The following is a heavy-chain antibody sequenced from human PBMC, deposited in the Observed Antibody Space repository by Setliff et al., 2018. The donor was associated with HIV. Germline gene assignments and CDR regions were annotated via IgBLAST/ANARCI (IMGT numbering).Heavy chain of an antibody. CDR3: ATRGEQLYFYGMDV. Sequence: GASVKVSCKASGYSFINYAINWLRQAPGRGLEWMGWIHTEQGFPMYAQGFTGRFVFSLDPSVSTAYLQISGLKAEDTAVYYCATRGEQLYFYGMDVWGQGTTVTVSS. D-gene: IGHD1-26*01. J-gene: IGHJ6*02. V-gene: IGHV7-4-1*02. CDR2: IHTEQGFP. CDR1: GYSFINYA.